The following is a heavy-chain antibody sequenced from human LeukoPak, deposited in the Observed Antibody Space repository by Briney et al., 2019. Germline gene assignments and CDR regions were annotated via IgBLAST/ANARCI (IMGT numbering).Heavy chain of an antibody. CDR1: GGSISSSSYY. Sequence: SETLSLTCTVSGGSISSSSYYWGWIRQPPGKGLEWIGSIYYSGSTYYNPSLKSRVTISVDTSKNQFSLKLSSVTAADTAVYYCARHMYSSGWYGGGYYFDYWGQGTLVTVSS. CDR3: ARHMYSSGWYGGGYYFDY. J-gene: IGHJ4*02. D-gene: IGHD6-19*01. V-gene: IGHV4-39*01. CDR2: IYYSGST.